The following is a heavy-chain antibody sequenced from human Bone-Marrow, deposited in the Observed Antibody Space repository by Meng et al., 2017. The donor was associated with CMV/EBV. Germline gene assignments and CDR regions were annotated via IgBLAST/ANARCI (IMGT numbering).Heavy chain of an antibody. CDR3: ARESALYSSGRFDP. V-gene: IGHV3-21*01. D-gene: IGHD6-19*01. CDR2: ISSSSSYI. CDR1: GFTFSSYS. J-gene: IGHJ5*02. Sequence: GESLKISCAAPGFTFSSYSMNWVRQAPGKGMEWVSSISSSSSYIYYADSVKGRFTISRDNAKNSLYLQMNSLRAEDTAVYYCARESALYSSGRFDPWGQGTLVTVSS.